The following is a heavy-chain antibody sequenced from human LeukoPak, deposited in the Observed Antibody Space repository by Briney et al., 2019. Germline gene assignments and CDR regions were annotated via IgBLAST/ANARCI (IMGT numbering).Heavy chain of an antibody. CDR1: GFMLNKYG. V-gene: IGHV3-23*01. D-gene: IGHD2-21*01. CDR3: AKDVRDIVVLIDTYMY. Sequence: SGGSLRLSCVASGFMLNKYGMSWVRQAPGKGLEWVSVISGGGGRTYYGDSVKGRFTISRDNSKNTVYLQMNSLRAEDTAVYYCAKDVRDIVVLIDTYMYWGQGTLVTVSS. CDR2: ISGGGGRT. J-gene: IGHJ4*02.